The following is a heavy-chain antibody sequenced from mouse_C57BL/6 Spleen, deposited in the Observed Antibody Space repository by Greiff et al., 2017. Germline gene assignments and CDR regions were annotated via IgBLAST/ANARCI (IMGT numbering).Heavy chain of an antibody. CDR2: IYPRSGNT. Sequence: VQLQQSGAELARPGASVKLSCKASGYTFTSYGISWVKQRTGQGLEWIGEIYPRSGNTYYNEKFKGKATLTADKSSSTAYMELRSLTSEDSAVYFCARRWLLDYAMGYWGQRPSVTVSS. D-gene: IGHD2-3*01. CDR3: ARRWLLDYAMGY. CDR1: GYTFTSYG. J-gene: IGHJ4*01. V-gene: IGHV1-81*01.